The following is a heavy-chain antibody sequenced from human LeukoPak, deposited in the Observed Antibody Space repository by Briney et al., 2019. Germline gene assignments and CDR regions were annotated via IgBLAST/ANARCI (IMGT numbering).Heavy chain of an antibody. J-gene: IGHJ4*02. CDR1: GFAFSSYE. D-gene: IGHD1-1*01. CDR3: ATQYDAPYY. V-gene: IGHV3-48*03. Sequence: GRSRRLSCAASGFAFSSYETNWVRPAPGKVLEWVSYISSSGSTIYYADSVKDRFTISRDNAKNSLYLQMNSLRAEDTAVHYCATQYDAPYYWGQGTLVTVSS. CDR2: ISSSGSTI.